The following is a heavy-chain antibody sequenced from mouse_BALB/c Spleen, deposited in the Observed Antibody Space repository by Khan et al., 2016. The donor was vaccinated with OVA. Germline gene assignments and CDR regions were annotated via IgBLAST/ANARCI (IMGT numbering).Heavy chain of an antibody. CDR1: GFSLTTSG. CDR2: IWSDGIT. Sequence: VQLKESGPGLVAPSQSLSITCTVSGFSLTTSGVHWVRQPPGKGLEWLVVIWSDGITTYNSALKSRLSISTDNSKSQVCLKMNSLQTDDTAMYYRARGGVYAMEYWGQGTSVTVSA. J-gene: IGHJ4*01. CDR3: ARGGVYAMEY. V-gene: IGHV2-6*02.